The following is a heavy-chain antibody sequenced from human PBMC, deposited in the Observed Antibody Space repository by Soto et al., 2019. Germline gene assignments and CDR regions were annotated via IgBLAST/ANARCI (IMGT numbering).Heavy chain of an antibody. V-gene: IGHV1-46*01. CDR1: GYTFTSYY. J-gene: IGHJ6*02. CDR2: INPSGGST. CDR3: ARGPIDYDVWRGEWYGYYYYYGMDV. Sequence: AASVKVSCKASGYTFTSYYMHWVRQAPGQGLEWMGIINPSGGSTSYAQKFQGRVTMTRDTSTSTVYMELSSLRSEDTAVYYCARGPIDYDVWRGEWYGYYYYYGMDVWGQGTTVTVSS. D-gene: IGHD3-3*01.